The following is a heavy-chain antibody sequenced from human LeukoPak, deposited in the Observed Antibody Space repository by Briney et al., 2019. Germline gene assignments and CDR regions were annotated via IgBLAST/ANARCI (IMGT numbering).Heavy chain of an antibody. J-gene: IGHJ4*02. CDR1: GFAFSSYA. D-gene: IGHD3-22*01. V-gene: IGHV3-23*01. CDR3: ATPAAYFYDGGGYLSH. CDR2: TRGSDAST. Sequence: GGSLRLSCAASGFAFSSYAMSWARQSPGKGLEWVSVTRGSDASTHYLDSVKGRFTISRDTSKNTLYLQMNSLRAEDTAVYYCATPAAYFYDGGGYLSHWGQGTLVTVSS.